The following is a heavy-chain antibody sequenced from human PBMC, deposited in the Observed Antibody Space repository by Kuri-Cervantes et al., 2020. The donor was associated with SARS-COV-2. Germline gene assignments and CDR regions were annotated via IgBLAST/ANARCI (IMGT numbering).Heavy chain of an antibody. J-gene: IGHJ6*03. CDR1: GGSISSHY. D-gene: IGHD2-2*02. Sequence: GSLRLSCTVSGGSISSHYWSWIRQPPGKGLEWIGYIYYSGSTNYNPSLESRVTISVDTSKNQFSLKLSSVTAADTAVYYCARSSISYCSSTNCYKYYYMDVWGKGTTVTVSS. V-gene: IGHV4-59*08. CDR2: IYYSGST. CDR3: ARSSISYCSSTNCYKYYYMDV.